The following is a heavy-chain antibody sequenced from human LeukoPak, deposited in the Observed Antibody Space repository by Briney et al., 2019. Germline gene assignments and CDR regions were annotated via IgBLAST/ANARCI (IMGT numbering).Heavy chain of an antibody. V-gene: IGHV1-69*05. Sequence: SVRVSCKASGGTFSSYAISWVRQAPGQGLEWMGGIIPIFGTANYAQKFQGRVTITTDESTSTAYMELSSLRAEDTAVYYCTRDFQGAYHYHMDVWGKGTTVTVSS. CDR3: TRDFQGAYHYHMDV. J-gene: IGHJ6*03. CDR2: IIPIFGTA. D-gene: IGHD3-16*01. CDR1: GGTFSSYA.